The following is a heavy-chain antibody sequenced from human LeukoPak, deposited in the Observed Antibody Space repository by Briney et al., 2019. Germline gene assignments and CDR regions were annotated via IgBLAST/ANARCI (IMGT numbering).Heavy chain of an antibody. V-gene: IGHV1-18*01. CDR2: ISAYNGNT. Sequence: GASVKVSCKASGYTFTSYGISWVRQAPGQGLEWTGWISAYNGNTNYAQKLQGRVTMTIDTSTSTAYMELRSLRSDDTAVYYCAREAVPAWDYYYYGMDVWGQGTTVTVSS. J-gene: IGHJ6*02. D-gene: IGHD2-2*01. CDR3: AREAVPAWDYYYYGMDV. CDR1: GYTFTSYG.